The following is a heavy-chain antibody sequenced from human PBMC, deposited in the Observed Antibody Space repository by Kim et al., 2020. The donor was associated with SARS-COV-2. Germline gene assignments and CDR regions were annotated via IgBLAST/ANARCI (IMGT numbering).Heavy chain of an antibody. D-gene: IGHD2-2*01. CDR2: ISYDGSNK. Sequence: GGSLRLSCAASGFTFSSYGMHWVRQAPGKGLEWVAVISYDGSNKYYADSVKGRFTISRDNSKNTLYLQMNSLRAEDTAVYYCAKSDGVVVPAVGMDVWG. CDR1: GFTFSSYG. CDR3: AKSDGVVVPAVGMDV. J-gene: IGHJ6*02. V-gene: IGHV3-30*18.